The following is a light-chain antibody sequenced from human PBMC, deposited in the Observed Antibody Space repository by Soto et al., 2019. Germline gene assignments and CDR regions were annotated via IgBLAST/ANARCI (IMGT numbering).Light chain of an antibody. Sequence: EIVMTQSPATLSVSPGERATLSCRASQSVSSNLAWYQQKPGQAPRLLIYGASTRATGIPARFSGSGPGTEFTLTISSLQSEDFAVYYCQQYNNWPPWTFGQGTKLEIK. CDR1: QSVSSN. J-gene: IGKJ2*02. CDR3: QQYNNWPPWT. CDR2: GAS. V-gene: IGKV3-15*01.